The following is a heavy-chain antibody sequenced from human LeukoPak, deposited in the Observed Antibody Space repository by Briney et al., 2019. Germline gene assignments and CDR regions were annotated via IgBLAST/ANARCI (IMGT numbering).Heavy chain of an antibody. CDR3: ARGGIVVVPAAYYFDY. CDR1: GYTFTGYY. Sequence: ASVKVSCKASGYTFTGYYIHWVRQGPGQGLEWMGWINPNSGGTNSAQKFQGRVTMTRDTSITTAYMELSRLRSDDTAVYYCARGGIVVVPAAYYFDYWGQGTLVAVSS. CDR2: INPNSGGT. D-gene: IGHD2-2*01. V-gene: IGHV1-2*02. J-gene: IGHJ4*02.